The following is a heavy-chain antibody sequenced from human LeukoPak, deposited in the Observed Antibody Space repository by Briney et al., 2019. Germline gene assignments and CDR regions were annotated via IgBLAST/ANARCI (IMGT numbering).Heavy chain of an antibody. V-gene: IGHV3-21*01. J-gene: IGHJ3*02. CDR1: GFTFSSYS. Sequence: GGSLRLSCAASGFTFSSYSMNWVRQAPGKGLEWVSSISSSSSYIYYADSVKGRFTISRDNAKNSLYLQMNSLRAEDTAVYYCARGGGAVPAARDAFDIWGQGTMVTASS. CDR2: ISSSSSYI. D-gene: IGHD2-2*01. CDR3: ARGGGAVPAARDAFDI.